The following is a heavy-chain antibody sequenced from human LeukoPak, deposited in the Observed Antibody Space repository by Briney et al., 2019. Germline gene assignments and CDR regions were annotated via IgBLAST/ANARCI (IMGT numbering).Heavy chain of an antibody. J-gene: IGHJ2*01. Sequence: ASVKVSCKASGYTFTGNHVHWVRQAPGQGLEWMGWIDPKSGDTMYAQKFQDRVTMTSDTCINTAYMELSGLRSDDTAVYFCAKEADIVSFDLWGRGTLVTVSS. CDR3: AKEADIVSFDL. D-gene: IGHD2-15*01. CDR2: IDPKSGDT. CDR1: GYTFTGNH. V-gene: IGHV1-2*02.